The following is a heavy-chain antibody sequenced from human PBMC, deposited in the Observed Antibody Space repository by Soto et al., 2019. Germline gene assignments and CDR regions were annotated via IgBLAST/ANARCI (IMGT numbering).Heavy chain of an antibody. Sequence: SETLSLTCTVSGGSISSSSYYWGWIRQPPGKGLEWIGSIHYTGNTYYNPSFKSRVTTSLDTSKNQFSLKLSSVTAADTAVYYCTRPFGTTTFYFAMDVWGQGTTVTVSS. J-gene: IGHJ6*02. V-gene: IGHV4-39*01. CDR1: GGSISSSSYY. D-gene: IGHD1-7*01. CDR3: TRPFGTTTFYFAMDV. CDR2: IHYTGNT.